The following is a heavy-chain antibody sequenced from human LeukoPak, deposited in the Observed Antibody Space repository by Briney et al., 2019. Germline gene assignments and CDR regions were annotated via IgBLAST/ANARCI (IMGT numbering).Heavy chain of an antibody. V-gene: IGHV3-53*01. D-gene: IGHD5-18*01. J-gene: IGHJ3*02. CDR1: GFTVSSNY. Sequence: PGGSLRLSCAASGFTVSSNYMSWVRQAPGKGLEWVSVIYSGGSTYYADSVKGRFTISRDNSKNTLYLQMNSLRAEDTAVYYCARELSYSSYAFDIWGQGTMVTVSS. CDR3: ARELSYSSYAFDI. CDR2: IYSGGST.